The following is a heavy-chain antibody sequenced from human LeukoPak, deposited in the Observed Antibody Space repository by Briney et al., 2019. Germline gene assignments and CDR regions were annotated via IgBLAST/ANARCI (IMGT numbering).Heavy chain of an antibody. CDR2: ISGSGGST. J-gene: IGHJ4*02. CDR3: AKDRGTGTTSFDY. CDR1: GFTFSSYG. V-gene: IGHV3-23*01. Sequence: GGTLRLSCAASGFTFSSYGMSWVRQAPGKGLEWVSAISGSGGSTYYADSVKGRFTISRDNSKNTLYLQMNSLRAEDTAVYYCAKDRGTGTTSFDYWGRGTLVTVSS. D-gene: IGHD1-1*01.